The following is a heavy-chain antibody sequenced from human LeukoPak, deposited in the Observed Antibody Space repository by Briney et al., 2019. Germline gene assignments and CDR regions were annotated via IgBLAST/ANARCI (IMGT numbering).Heavy chain of an antibody. D-gene: IGHD3-10*01. V-gene: IGHV1-18*01. Sequence: GASVKVSCKASGGTFSSYAISWVRQAPGQGLGWMGWISAYNGNTNYAQKLQGRVTMTTDTSTSTAYMELRSLRSDDTAVYYCARGGGGGSLWFGESSPNWFDPWGQGTLVTVSS. CDR2: ISAYNGNT. J-gene: IGHJ5*02. CDR1: GGTFSSYA. CDR3: ARGGGGGSLWFGESSPNWFDP.